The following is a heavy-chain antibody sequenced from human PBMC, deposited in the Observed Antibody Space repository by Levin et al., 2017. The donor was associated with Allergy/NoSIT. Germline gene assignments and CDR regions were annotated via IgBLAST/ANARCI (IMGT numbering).Heavy chain of an antibody. CDR2: IKQDGSEK. V-gene: IGHV3-7*03. CDR1: GFTFSFYW. J-gene: IGHJ4*02. CDR3: ARVMSGSYYETIDY. Sequence: WASVKVSCAASGFTFSFYWMSWVRQAPGKGLEWVANIKQDGSEKYYVDSVKGRFTISRDNAKNSLYLQMNSLRAEDTAVYYCARVMSGSYYETIDYWGQGTLVTVSS. D-gene: IGHD3-10*01.